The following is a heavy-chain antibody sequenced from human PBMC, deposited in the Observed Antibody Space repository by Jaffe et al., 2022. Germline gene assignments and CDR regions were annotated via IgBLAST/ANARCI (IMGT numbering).Heavy chain of an antibody. D-gene: IGHD2-2*01. Sequence: EVQLLESGGGLVQPGGSLRLSCAASGFTFSSYAMSWVRQAPGKGLEWVSAISGSGGSTYYADSVKGRFTISRDNSKNTLYLQMNSLRAEDTAVYYCAKQPHCSSTSCYLGLGYYYYYYMDVWGKGTTVTVSS. CDR2: ISGSGGST. J-gene: IGHJ6*03. V-gene: IGHV3-23*01. CDR3: AKQPHCSSTSCYLGLGYYYYYYMDV. CDR1: GFTFSSYA.